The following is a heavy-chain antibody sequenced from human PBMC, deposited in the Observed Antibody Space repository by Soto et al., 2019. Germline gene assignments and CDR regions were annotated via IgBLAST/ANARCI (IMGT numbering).Heavy chain of an antibody. Sequence: EVQLVESGGGLVQPGGSLKLSCAAAGFPFSGSIIHWVRQASGKGLEWVGRIRSKANGYSTAYGGSVKGRFTITRDDSQNTAYLQMDRLQTEDTSVYYWTRNLGAKYGFDVWGQGTTVTVSS. CDR3: TRNLGAKYGFDV. D-gene: IGHD3-16*01. CDR1: GFPFSGSI. CDR2: IRSKANGYST. J-gene: IGHJ6*02. V-gene: IGHV3-73*02.